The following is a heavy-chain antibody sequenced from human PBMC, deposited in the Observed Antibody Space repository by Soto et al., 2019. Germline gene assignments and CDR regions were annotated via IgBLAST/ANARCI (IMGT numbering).Heavy chain of an antibody. V-gene: IGHV3-74*01. CDR1: GFTFSSSW. D-gene: IGHD3-3*01. CDR3: ARFQYYDFWSGWTKEEYTDNWFDP. J-gene: IGHJ5*02. Sequence: GGSLRLSCAASGFTFSSSWMHWVRQAPGKGLVWVSRVSGDGSSTNYADSVKGRFTISRDNAKNTLYLQMNSLRAEDAAVYYCARFQYYDFWSGWTKEEYTDNWFDPWGQGTLVTVSS. CDR2: VSGDGSST.